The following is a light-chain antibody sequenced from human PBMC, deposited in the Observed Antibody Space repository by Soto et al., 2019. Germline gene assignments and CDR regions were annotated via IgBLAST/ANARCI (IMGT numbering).Light chain of an antibody. J-gene: IGKJ1*01. Sequence: DIPMTQSPSTLSASVGDRVTITCRASQSISSWLAWYQQKPGKAPKVLIFDASSLESGVPSRFSGSGSATEVTLTISSLQPDDFATYYCQQYSTYPWTFGQGTKVEIK. CDR1: QSISSW. V-gene: IGKV1-5*01. CDR3: QQYSTYPWT. CDR2: DAS.